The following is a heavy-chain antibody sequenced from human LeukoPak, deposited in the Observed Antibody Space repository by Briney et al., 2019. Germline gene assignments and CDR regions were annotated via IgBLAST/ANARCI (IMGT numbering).Heavy chain of an antibody. Sequence: ASVNVSCKASGYTFTSYAVHWVRQAPGQRLEWMGWINAGNGNTKYLQKFQGRVTFTRDTSASTAYMELSSLRSEDTAVYYCSPADYGDYWGQGTLVTVSS. CDR2: INAGNGNT. J-gene: IGHJ4*02. CDR1: GYTFTSYA. V-gene: IGHV1-3*01. CDR3: SPADYGDY.